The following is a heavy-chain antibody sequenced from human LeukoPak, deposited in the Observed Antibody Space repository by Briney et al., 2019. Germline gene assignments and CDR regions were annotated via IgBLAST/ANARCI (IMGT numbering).Heavy chain of an antibody. D-gene: IGHD2-2*03. V-gene: IGHV1-2*02. CDR3: ARMAGYCSSTSCYGSGYFDY. Sequence: ASVKVSCKASGYTFTGYYMHWVRQAPGQGLEWMGWINPNSGGTNYAQKFQGRLTMTRDTSISTAYMELSRLRSDDTAVYYCARMAGYCSSTSCYGSGYFDYWGQGTLVTVSS. CDR1: GYTFTGYY. J-gene: IGHJ4*02. CDR2: INPNSGGT.